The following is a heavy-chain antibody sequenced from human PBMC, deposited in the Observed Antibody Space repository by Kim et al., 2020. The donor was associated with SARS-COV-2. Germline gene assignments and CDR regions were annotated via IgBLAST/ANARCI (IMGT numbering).Heavy chain of an antibody. D-gene: IGHD6-13*01. J-gene: IGHJ4*02. V-gene: IGHV3-11*01. CDR2: ISSSASSI. CDR1: GFTFSDYY. CDR3: ARVGTNSWYDY. Sequence: GGSLRLSCAASGFTFSDYYMSWIRQAPGKGLEWLSYISSSASSIWNADSVKGRFTISRDNARNSLYLQMNSLKVEDTAVYYCARVGTNSWYDYWGQGTLVTVSS.